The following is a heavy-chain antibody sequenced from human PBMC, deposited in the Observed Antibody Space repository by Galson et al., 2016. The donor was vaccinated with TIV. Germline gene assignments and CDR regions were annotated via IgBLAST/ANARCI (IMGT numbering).Heavy chain of an antibody. CDR3: ARGPGPAGIVGIYYNMDV. Sequence: SVKVSCKASGGTFSRSAISWVRQAPGQGLEWVGGIIPLLSSPSYGQQFQGRLTITADESMTTSYMELTSLTSDDTAMYYCARGPGPAGIVGIYYNMDVWGQGTTVIVSS. V-gene: IGHV1-69*13. CDR1: GGTFSRSA. J-gene: IGHJ6*02. CDR2: IIPLLSSP. D-gene: IGHD1-26*01.